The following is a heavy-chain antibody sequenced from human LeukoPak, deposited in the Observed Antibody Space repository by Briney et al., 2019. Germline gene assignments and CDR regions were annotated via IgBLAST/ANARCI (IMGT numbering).Heavy chain of an antibody. CDR2: ISAYNGNT. CDR3: ARRRLEQYCSSTSCYAIPLDYYYGMDV. D-gene: IGHD2-2*01. Sequence: ASVKVSCKASGYTFTSYGISWVRQAPGQGLEWMGWISAYNGNTNYAQRLQGRVTMTTDTSTSTAYMELRSLRSDDTAVYYCARRRLEQYCSSTSCYAIPLDYYYGMDVWGQGTTVTVSS. J-gene: IGHJ6*02. V-gene: IGHV1-18*01. CDR1: GYTFTSYG.